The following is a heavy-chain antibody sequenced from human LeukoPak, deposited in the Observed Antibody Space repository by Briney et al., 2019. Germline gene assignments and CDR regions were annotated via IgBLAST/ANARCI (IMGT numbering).Heavy chain of an antibody. Sequence: GGSLRLSCAASGFTFSSYSMVWVRQAPGKGLEWVSYISSSSSTIYYADSVKGRFTISRDNAKNSLYLQMNSLGAEDTAVYYCARGRVGAMYYFDYWGQGTLVTVSS. CDR1: GFTFSSYS. J-gene: IGHJ4*02. V-gene: IGHV3-48*01. D-gene: IGHD1-26*01. CDR2: ISSSSSTI. CDR3: ARGRVGAMYYFDY.